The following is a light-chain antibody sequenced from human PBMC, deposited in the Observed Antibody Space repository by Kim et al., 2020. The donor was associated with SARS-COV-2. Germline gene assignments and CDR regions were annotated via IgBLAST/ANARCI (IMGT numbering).Light chain of an antibody. CDR2: DVS. J-gene: IGKJ5*01. V-gene: IGKV1-33*01. CDR1: QDITKY. Sequence: DIQMTQSPSSLSASGGDRVTITCQAIQDITKYLNWYQQKPGKTPKLLIYDVSNLERGVPSRFSGAGFGTNFTFTISSLHPEDAATYFCQQYANLPITFGQGTRLEIK. CDR3: QQYANLPIT.